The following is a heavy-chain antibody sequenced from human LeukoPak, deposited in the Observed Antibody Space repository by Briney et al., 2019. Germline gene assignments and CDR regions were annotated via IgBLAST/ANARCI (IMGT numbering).Heavy chain of an antibody. D-gene: IGHD6-13*01. CDR1: GFTFSSYE. V-gene: IGHV3-48*03. J-gene: IGHJ3*02. CDR3: AREGSSWYVIANNMGAFDI. Sequence: QPGGSLRLSCAASGFTFSSYEMNWVRPAPGKGLEWVSYISSSGSTIYYADSVKGRFTISRDNAKNSLYLQMNSLRAEDTAVYYCAREGSSWYVIANNMGAFDIWGQGTMVTVSS. CDR2: ISSSGSTI.